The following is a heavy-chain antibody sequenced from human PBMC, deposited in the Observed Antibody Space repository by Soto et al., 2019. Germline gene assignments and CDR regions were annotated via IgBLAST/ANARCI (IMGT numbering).Heavy chain of an antibody. CDR2: MNPNSGNT. Sequence: ASVKVSCKASGYTFTSYDINWVRQATGQGLEWMGWMNPNSGNTGYAQKFQGRVTMTRNTSISTAYMELSSLRSEDTAVYYCARGGMVATLANYWGQGTLVTVSS. D-gene: IGHD5-12*01. J-gene: IGHJ4*02. CDR1: GYTFTSYD. V-gene: IGHV1-8*01. CDR3: ARGGMVATLANY.